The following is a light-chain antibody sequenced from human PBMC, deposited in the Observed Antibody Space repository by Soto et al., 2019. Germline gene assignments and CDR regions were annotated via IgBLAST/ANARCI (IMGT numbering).Light chain of an antibody. Sequence: QPVLTQPPSASGTPGQRVIISCSGSSSNIGRNTVIWYQQLLGSAPKLLIYSNNQRPPGVPDRFSGSKSGTSASLAISGLQSEDEADYYCAAWDDSLNGVVFGGGTQLTVL. CDR3: AAWDDSLNGVV. CDR2: SNN. J-gene: IGLJ2*01. CDR1: SSNIGRNT. V-gene: IGLV1-44*01.